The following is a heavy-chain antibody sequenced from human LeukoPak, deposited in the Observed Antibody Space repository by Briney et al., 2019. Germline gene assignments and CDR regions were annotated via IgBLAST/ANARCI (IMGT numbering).Heavy chain of an antibody. Sequence: GGSLRLSCAASGFTFITYDMTWVRQAPGKGLECVSTVSGSGGNTYYTDSVKGRFTISRDNSKNTLFLQMSSLRAEDTALYYCSNEWVVSPFGYGGQGVLVTVSS. CDR2: VSGSGGNT. D-gene: IGHD4-23*01. V-gene: IGHV3-23*01. CDR1: GFTFITYD. CDR3: SNEWVVSPFGY. J-gene: IGHJ4*02.